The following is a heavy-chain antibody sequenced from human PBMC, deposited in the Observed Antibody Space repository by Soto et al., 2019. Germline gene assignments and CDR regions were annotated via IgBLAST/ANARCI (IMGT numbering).Heavy chain of an antibody. CDR3: AREDDGGDRDYYGLDV. Sequence: SENLSLTCTVSGGSISYEYYHWTWIRQSPGKGLEWIGYVHYSGSIIYNPSFKSRVTISVDTSKNLFSLQLSSVTAADTAVYFCAREDDGGDRDYYGLDVWGQGTTVTVSS. CDR1: GGSISYEYYH. D-gene: IGHD2-21*02. J-gene: IGHJ6*02. V-gene: IGHV4-30-4*08. CDR2: VHYSGSI.